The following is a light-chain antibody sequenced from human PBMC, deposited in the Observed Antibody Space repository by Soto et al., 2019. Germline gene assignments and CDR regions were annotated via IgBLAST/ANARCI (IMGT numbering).Light chain of an antibody. CDR3: QQYARPPFA. V-gene: IGKV3-20*01. Sequence: EIVLTQSPGTLSLSPGERATLSCSASQRISNSYLAWYQQKPGQAPRLLLYDASSRATGIPDRVSGSGSGTDFTLTISRLEPEDFAVYYCQQYARPPFAFGQGTKVDI. J-gene: IGKJ2*01. CDR1: QRISNSY. CDR2: DAS.